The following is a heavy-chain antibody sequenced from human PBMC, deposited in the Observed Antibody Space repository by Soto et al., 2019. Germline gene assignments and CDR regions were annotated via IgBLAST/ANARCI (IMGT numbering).Heavy chain of an antibody. CDR3: ARLTGYSSSWFDF. J-gene: IGHJ4*02. CDR1: GYPFSNHG. D-gene: IGHD6-13*01. V-gene: IGHV1-18*04. Sequence: QVQMVQSGAEVKKPGASVKVSCKASGYPFSNHGITWVRQVPGQGLEWMGWISTCNGNTNYAQKFQGRVTMTTDTSTNTADMELRSLDSDDTSVYYCARLTGYSSSWFDFWGQGTLVTVSS. CDR2: ISTCNGNT.